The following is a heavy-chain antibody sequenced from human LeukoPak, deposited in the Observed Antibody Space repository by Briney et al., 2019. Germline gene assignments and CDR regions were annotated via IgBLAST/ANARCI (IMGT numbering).Heavy chain of an antibody. V-gene: IGHV3-21*01. CDR3: ARDNCSSTSCYYFDY. CDR2: ISSSSSYI. CDR1: GFTFSSYS. D-gene: IGHD2-2*01. Sequence: GGSLRLSCAASGFTFSSYSMNWVRQAPGKGLEWVSSISSSSSYIYYADSVKGRFTIPRDNAKNSLYLQMNSLRAEDTAVYYCARDNCSSTSCYYFDYWGQGTLVTVSS. J-gene: IGHJ4*02.